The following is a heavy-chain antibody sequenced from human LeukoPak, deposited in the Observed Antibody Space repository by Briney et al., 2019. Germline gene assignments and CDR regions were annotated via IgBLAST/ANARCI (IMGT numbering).Heavy chain of an antibody. Sequence: GGSLRLSCAASGFTFSDYYMSWVRQAPGKGLEWVSYIIGSSGYTKYADSVKGRFTISRDNAKNSLYLQVNSLRAEDTAVYYCARGTGTTAYFDYWGQGTPVTVSS. CDR1: GFTFSDYY. CDR3: ARGTGTTAYFDY. D-gene: IGHD1-1*01. V-gene: IGHV3-11*06. J-gene: IGHJ4*02. CDR2: IIGSSGYT.